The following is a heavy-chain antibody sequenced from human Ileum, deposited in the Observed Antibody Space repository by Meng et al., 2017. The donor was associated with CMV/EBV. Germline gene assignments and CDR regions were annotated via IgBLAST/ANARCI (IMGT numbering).Heavy chain of an antibody. D-gene: IGHD1-14*01. CDR3: ATSPNQDPGP. V-gene: IGHV4-4*02. J-gene: IGHJ5*02. CDR1: GASINSDIW. Sequence: QVQLRESGPGLVKPSGTLSLTCTVSGASINSDIWWSWVRQPPGKGLEWIGEIYQTGNTNYNPSLKSRVTISMDKSTNQFSLNLSSVTAADTAFYYCATSPNQDPGPWGQGTLVTVSS. CDR2: IYQTGNT.